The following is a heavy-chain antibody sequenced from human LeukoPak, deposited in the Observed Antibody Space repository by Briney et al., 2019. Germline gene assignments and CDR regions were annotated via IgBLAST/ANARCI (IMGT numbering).Heavy chain of an antibody. Sequence: GGSPRLSCAASGFTFSGSAMHWVRQASGKGLEWIGRIRSKANSYATVYAESVKGRFTISRDDSKNTAYLQMNSLKTEDSAVYYCARLFDTTLDYWGQGTLVTVSS. V-gene: IGHV3-73*01. CDR2: IRSKANSYAT. CDR3: ARLFDTTLDY. D-gene: IGHD3-9*01. CDR1: GFTFSGSA. J-gene: IGHJ4*02.